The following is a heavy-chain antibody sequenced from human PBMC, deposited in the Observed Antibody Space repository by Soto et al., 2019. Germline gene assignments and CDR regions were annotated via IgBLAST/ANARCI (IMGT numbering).Heavy chain of an antibody. Sequence: ALVKVSCKASGYTFTGYYMHWVRQAPGQGLEWMGWINPNSGGTNYAQKFQGRVTMTRDTSISTAYMELSRLRSDDTAVYYCAHKPGIAAAAREGVDYYYYGMDVWGQGTTVTVSS. J-gene: IGHJ6*02. CDR2: INPNSGGT. V-gene: IGHV1-2*02. D-gene: IGHD6-13*01. CDR1: GYTFTGYY. CDR3: AHKPGIAAAAREGVDYYYYGMDV.